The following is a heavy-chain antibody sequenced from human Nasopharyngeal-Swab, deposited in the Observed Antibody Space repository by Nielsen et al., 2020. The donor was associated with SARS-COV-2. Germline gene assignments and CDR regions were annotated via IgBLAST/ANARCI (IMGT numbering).Heavy chain of an antibody. Sequence: WIGEGLGKGLEWIGEINHSGSTNYNPSLKSRVTISVDTSKNQFSLKLSSVTAADTAVYYCARAGDIRYYYGMDVWGQGTTVTVSS. J-gene: IGHJ6*02. CDR3: ARAGDIRYYYGMDV. V-gene: IGHV4-34*01. D-gene: IGHD2-21*01. CDR2: INHSGST.